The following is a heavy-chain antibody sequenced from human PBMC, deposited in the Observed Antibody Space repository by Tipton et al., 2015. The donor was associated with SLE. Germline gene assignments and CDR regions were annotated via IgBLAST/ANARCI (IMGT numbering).Heavy chain of an antibody. D-gene: IGHD1-1*01. CDR3: AREGTTGTLFDS. J-gene: IGHJ4*02. CDR2: IGQDGTEK. Sequence: GSLRLSCEASGFTFSDYYMDWVRQAPGKGLEWVAGIGQDGTEKYNADSVKGRFTISRDDAKQSLYLRMNNLRAEDTAVYYCAREGTTGTLFDSWGQGTLVTVSS. V-gene: IGHV3-7*05. CDR1: GFTFSDYY.